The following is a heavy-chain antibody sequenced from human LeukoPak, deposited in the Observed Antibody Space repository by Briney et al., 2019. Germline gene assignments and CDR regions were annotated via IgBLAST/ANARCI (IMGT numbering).Heavy chain of an antibody. CDR2: INPSGGST. V-gene: IGHV1-46*01. D-gene: IGHD2-15*01. J-gene: IGHJ4*02. Sequence: ASVKVSCKASGYTFTSYYMHWVRQAPGQGLEWMGIINPSGGSTSYAQKFQGRVTMTRDMSTSTVYMELSSLRSEDTAVYYCAREVCSGGSCSYYFDYWGQGTLVTVSS. CDR3: AREVCSGGSCSYYFDY. CDR1: GYTFTSYY.